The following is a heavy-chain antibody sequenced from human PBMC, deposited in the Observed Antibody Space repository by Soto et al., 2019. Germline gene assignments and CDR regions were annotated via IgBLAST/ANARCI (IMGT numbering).Heavy chain of an antibody. CDR1: GGLIKTGDYY. V-gene: IGHV4-30-4*01. CDR3: ARAGFSYGHLLF. D-gene: IGHD3-10*01. J-gene: IGHJ4*02. Sequence: LSLTCNVSGGLIKTGDYYWNWIRQPPGKGLEWIGYVFYSGATNYSPSLKSRAAISMDTSKNQFSLSLTSVTAADTAVYYCARAGFSYGHLLFWGQGIRVTVSS. CDR2: VFYSGAT.